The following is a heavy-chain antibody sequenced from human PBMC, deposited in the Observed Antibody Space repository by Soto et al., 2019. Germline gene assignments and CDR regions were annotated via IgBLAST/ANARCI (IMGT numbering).Heavy chain of an antibody. V-gene: IGHV3-30-3*01. J-gene: IGHJ4*02. D-gene: IGHD3-10*01. CDR3: ARDGYNRGGFDY. CDR2: ISFDGANT. Sequence: QVQLVESGGGAVPPGGSLRVSCVASGFTFSSYNMHWVRQAPGEGLEWVAVISFDGANTFYADSVKGRFTISRDISRDTLYLQMSSLRDEDTAIYYCARDGYNRGGFDYWGQGTLVTVSS. CDR1: GFTFSSYN.